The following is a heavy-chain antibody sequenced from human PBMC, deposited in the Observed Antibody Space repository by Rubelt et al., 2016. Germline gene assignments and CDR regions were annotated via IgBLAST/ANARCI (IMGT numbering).Heavy chain of an antibody. Sequence: QVQLVQSGAEVKKPGASVKVSCKASGYTFTSYGISWVRQAPGQGLEWMGWISAYNGNTNYAQKLQGRVTMTTDTSTSTAYMELRSLISDDTAVYYCARVMITFGGVIEVGWFDPWGQGTLVTVSS. CDR1: GYTFTSYG. CDR3: ARVMITFGGVIEVGWFDP. V-gene: IGHV1-18*01. J-gene: IGHJ5*02. D-gene: IGHD3-16*02. CDR2: ISAYNGNT.